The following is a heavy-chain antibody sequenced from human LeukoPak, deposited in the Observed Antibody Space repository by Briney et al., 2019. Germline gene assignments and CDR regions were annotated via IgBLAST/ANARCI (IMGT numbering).Heavy chain of an antibody. CDR2: IYTGGNT. CDR3: ARSRFGELDY. D-gene: IGHD3-10*01. J-gene: IGHJ4*02. V-gene: IGHV3-53*01. Sequence: GGSLRLSCAASGFTVSSNYMNWVRRAPGKGLEWVSVIYTGGNTYYADSVKGRFTISRDNSKNTLYLQMNSLRAEDTAVYYCARSRFGELDYWGQGILVTVSS. CDR1: GFTVSSNY.